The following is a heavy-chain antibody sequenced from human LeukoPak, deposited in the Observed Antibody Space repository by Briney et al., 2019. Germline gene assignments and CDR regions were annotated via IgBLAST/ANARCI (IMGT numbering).Heavy chain of an antibody. CDR2: IKQDGSEK. Sequence: PGGSLRLSCAASGFTFSSYWMSWVRQAPGKGLEWVANIKQDGSEKYYVDSVKGRFTISRDNAKNSLYLQMNSLRAEDTAVYYCARVMGWLQYDDAFDIWGQGTMVTVSS. J-gene: IGHJ3*02. CDR3: ARVMGWLQYDDAFDI. V-gene: IGHV3-7*01. CDR1: GFTFSSYW. D-gene: IGHD5-24*01.